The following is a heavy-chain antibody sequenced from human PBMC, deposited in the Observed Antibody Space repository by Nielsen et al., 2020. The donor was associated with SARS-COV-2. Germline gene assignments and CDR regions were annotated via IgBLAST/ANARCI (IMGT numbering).Heavy chain of an antibody. J-gene: IGHJ4*02. CDR2: IYYTGST. CDR1: GASINDYY. D-gene: IGHD1-7*01. CDR3: AREIEWNFFDY. Sequence: SETLSLTCTVSGASINDYYWSWIRQPPGKGLEWIGYIYYTGSTNWNPSLKSRLTISVDTSQNQFSLKLGSVTAADAAVYYCAREIEWNFFDYWGQGTLVTVSS. V-gene: IGHV4-59*01.